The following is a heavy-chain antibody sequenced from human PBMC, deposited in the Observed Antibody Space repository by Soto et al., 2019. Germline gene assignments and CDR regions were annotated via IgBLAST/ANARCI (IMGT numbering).Heavy chain of an antibody. CDR2: IYWDDDK. V-gene: IGHV2-5*02. CDR1: GFSLSTSAVG. D-gene: IGHD2-15*01. CDR3: AHLVVAGLTYYFDY. Sequence: SGPTLVNPTQTLTLTCTFSGFSLSTSAVGVGWIRQPPGKALEWLAFIYWDDDKRYSPSLKSSLTITKDTSKTQVVLAMTNMDPVVTAIYYCAHLVVAGLTYYFDYWGQGTLVTVSS. J-gene: IGHJ4*02.